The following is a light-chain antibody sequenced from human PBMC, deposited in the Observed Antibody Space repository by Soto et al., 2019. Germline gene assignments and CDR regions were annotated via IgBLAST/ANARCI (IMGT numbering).Light chain of an antibody. V-gene: IGKV1-39*01. Sequence: DIPMTQSPSSLSASVGDRVTITCRASQSISSYLNWYQQKPGKAPTLLIYAASSLQSGVPSWFSGSGSATDFTLTISSLQPEDFATYYCQQSYSTPRTFGQGTKVEIK. J-gene: IGKJ1*01. CDR1: QSISSY. CDR2: AAS. CDR3: QQSYSTPRT.